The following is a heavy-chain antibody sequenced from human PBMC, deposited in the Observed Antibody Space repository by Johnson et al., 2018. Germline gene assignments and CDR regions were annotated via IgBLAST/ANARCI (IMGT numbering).Heavy chain of an antibody. Sequence: EVQLVESGGGLVQPGRSLRLSCAASGFTFDDYAMHWVRQAPGKGLEWVSGINWNSGSLGYADSVKGRFTISRDNAKNSLYLQMNSLRGEDTALYYCAKPPVGWLGEGAEYFQHWGQGNLVTVSS. D-gene: IGHD3-3*01. CDR1: GFTFDDYA. J-gene: IGHJ1*01. CDR3: AKPPVGWLGEGAEYFQH. V-gene: IGHV3-9*01. CDR2: INWNSGSL.